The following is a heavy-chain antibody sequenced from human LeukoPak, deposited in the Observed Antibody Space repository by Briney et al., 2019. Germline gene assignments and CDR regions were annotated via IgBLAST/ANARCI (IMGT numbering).Heavy chain of an antibody. Sequence: GGSLRLSCAASGFTFSGYWMHWVRQAPGKGLVWVSRINSDGSSTDYADSVKGRFTISRDNAKNTLYLQMNSLRVEDTAVYYCAGQIWLGELFAHYWGQGTLVTVSS. CDR2: INSDGSST. J-gene: IGHJ4*02. V-gene: IGHV3-74*01. D-gene: IGHD3-10*01. CDR1: GFTFSGYW. CDR3: AGQIWLGELFAHY.